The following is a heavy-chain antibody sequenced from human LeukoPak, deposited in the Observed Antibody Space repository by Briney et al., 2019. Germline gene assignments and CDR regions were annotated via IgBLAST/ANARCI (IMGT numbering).Heavy chain of an antibody. J-gene: IGHJ4*02. V-gene: IGHV3-23*01. CDR1: GFTFSSYA. CDR2: ISGSGGST. CDR3: AKGAGIVVVPAAINPGGDYFDY. Sequence: GGSLRLSCAASGFTFSSYAMSWVRQAPGKGLEWVSAISGSGGSTYYADSVKGRFTISRDNSKNTLYLQMNSLRAEDTAVYYCAKGAGIVVVPAAINPGGDYFDYWGQGTLVTVSS. D-gene: IGHD2-2*01.